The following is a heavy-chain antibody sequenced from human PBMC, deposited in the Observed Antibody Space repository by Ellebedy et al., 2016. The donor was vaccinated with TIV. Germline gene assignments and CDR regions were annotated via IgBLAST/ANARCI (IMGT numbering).Heavy chain of an antibody. CDR2: ISTTGTTI. J-gene: IGHJ6*02. CDR3: APTLSWYCSGGSCYPPYGMDV. V-gene: IGHV3-11*04. Sequence: GESLKISCAASGFPFSYYYMSWIRQAPGKGLEWVAYISTTGTTIYYADSVKGRFTISRDEAKNSLYLQMISLRAEDTAVYYCAPTLSWYCSGGSCYPPYGMDVWGQGTTVTVSS. CDR1: GFPFSYYY. D-gene: IGHD2-15*01.